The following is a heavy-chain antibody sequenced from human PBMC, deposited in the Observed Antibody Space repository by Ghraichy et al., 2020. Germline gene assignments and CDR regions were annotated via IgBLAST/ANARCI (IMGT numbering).Heavy chain of an antibody. V-gene: IGHV1-2*06. J-gene: IGHJ3*02. Sequence: ASEKVSCKASGYTFTGYYMHWVRQAPGQGLEWMGRINPNSGGTNYAQKFQGRVTMTRDTSISTAYMELSRLRSDDTAVYYCARGNYYDTIRAFDIWGQGTMVTVSS. CDR1: GYTFTGYY. CDR2: INPNSGGT. CDR3: ARGNYYDTIRAFDI. D-gene: IGHD3-22*01.